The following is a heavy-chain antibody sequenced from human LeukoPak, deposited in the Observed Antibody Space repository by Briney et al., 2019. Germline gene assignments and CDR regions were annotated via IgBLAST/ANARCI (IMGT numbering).Heavy chain of an antibody. J-gene: IGHJ4*02. CDR1: GFTFSSYW. D-gene: IGHD3-10*01. V-gene: IGHV3-9*01. CDR3: AKDLVRGVTLYYFDY. CDR2: ISWNSGSI. Sequence: GGSLRLSCAVSGFTFSSYWMSWVRQAPGKGLEWVSGISWNSGSIGYADSVKGRFTISRDNAKNSLYLQMNSLRAEDTALYYCAKDLVRGVTLYYFDYWGQGTLVTVSS.